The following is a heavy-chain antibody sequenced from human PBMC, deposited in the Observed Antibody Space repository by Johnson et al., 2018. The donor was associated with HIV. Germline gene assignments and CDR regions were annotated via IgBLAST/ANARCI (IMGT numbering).Heavy chain of an antibody. CDR3: AKERAYIRTFDI. Sequence: QVQLVESGGGVVQPGGSLRLSCAASGFIFSSYGMHWVRQAPGKGLEWVAFIRYDGSYKYYVDSVKGRFTISRDNSKNTLYLQMNSLRAEDTAVYYCAKERAYIRTFDIWGQGTLVTVSS. D-gene: IGHD5-18*01. CDR1: GFIFSSYG. V-gene: IGHV3-30*02. CDR2: IRYDGSYK. J-gene: IGHJ3*02.